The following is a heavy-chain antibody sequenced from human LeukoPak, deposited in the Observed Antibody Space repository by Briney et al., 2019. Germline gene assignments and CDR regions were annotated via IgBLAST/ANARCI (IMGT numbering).Heavy chain of an antibody. CDR2: IYSGGST. CDR1: GFTVSSNY. Sequence: GGSLRLSCSASGFTVSSNYMSWVRQDPGKGLEWVSVIYSGGSTYYADSVKGRFTISRDNSKNTVYLQMNSLRAEDTAVYYCAKDMTIYSTSWYEYFQHWGQGTLVTVFS. CDR3: AKDMTIYSTSWYEYFQH. J-gene: IGHJ1*01. D-gene: IGHD6-13*01. V-gene: IGHV3-53*01.